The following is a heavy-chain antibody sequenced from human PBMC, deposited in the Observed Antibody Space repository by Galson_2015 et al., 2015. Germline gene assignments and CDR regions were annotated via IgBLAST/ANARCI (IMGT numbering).Heavy chain of an antibody. V-gene: IGHV7-4-1*01. CDR3: ARVGCGGDCYPEYWYFDL. Sequence: SVKVSCKASGYTFTSYAMNWMRQAPGQGLEWMGWINTNTGNPTYAQGFTGRFVFSLDTSVSTAYLQICSLKAEDTAVYYCARVGCGGDCYPEYWYFDLWGRGTLVTVSS. J-gene: IGHJ2*01. D-gene: IGHD2-21*02. CDR2: INTNTGNP. CDR1: GYTFTSYA.